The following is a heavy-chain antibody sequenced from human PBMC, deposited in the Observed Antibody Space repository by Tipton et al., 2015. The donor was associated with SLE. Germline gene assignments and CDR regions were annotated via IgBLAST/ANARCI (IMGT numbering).Heavy chain of an antibody. CDR1: GFTFTNAW. Sequence: GSLRLSCTVSGFTFTNAWMSWVLKAPGQGLGWVGRIKSKADGGTTDYVAPVTGRCTMSRDDSKNTLYLQMNSLKTEDTAVYYCITRGDSGYWGQGTLVTVSS. V-gene: IGHV3-15*01. D-gene: IGHD5-12*01. CDR3: ITRGDSGY. J-gene: IGHJ4*02. CDR2: IKSKADGGTT.